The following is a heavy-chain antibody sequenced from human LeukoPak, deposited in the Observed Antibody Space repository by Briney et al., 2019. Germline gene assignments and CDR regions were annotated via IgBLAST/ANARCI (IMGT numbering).Heavy chain of an antibody. J-gene: IGHJ5*02. CDR2: ISGSGGST. CDR3: AKVRYFDWLSKYNWFDP. D-gene: IGHD3-9*01. Sequence: PGGSLRLSCAASGFTFSDYYMSWIRQAPGKGLEWVSAISGSGGSTYYADSVKGRFTISRDNSKNTLYLQMNSLRAEDTAVYYCAKVRYFDWLSKYNWFDPWGQGTLVTVSS. V-gene: IGHV3-23*01. CDR1: GFTFSDYY.